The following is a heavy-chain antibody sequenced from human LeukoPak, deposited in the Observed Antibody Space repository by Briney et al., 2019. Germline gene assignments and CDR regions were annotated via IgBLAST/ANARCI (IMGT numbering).Heavy chain of an antibody. Sequence: GGSLRLSCAASGFTFSSYAMSWVRQAPGKGLEWVSVISGSGGSTYYADSVKGRFTISRDNSKNTLYLQMNSLRAEDTAVYYCARAMIQSGLDFDYWGQGTLVTVSS. CDR2: ISGSGGST. CDR1: GFTFSSYA. J-gene: IGHJ4*02. D-gene: IGHD3/OR15-3a*01. CDR3: ARAMIQSGLDFDY. V-gene: IGHV3-23*01.